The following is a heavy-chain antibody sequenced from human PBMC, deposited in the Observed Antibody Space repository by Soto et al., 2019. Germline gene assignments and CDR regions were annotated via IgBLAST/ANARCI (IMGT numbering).Heavy chain of an antibody. CDR3: ARHGPLTNTWTQLKC. CDR1: GGSISSSPYY. V-gene: IGHV4-39*01. CDR2: IYYNGNT. D-gene: IGHD1-1*01. Sequence: QLQLQESGPGLVKPSETLSLTCTVSGGSISSSPYYWVWIRQPPGKGLQWLGKIYYNGNTFYNPSLRSRPTISLDTSKSQSPLVLSSVTASDTAVYYCARHGPLTNTWTQLKCWGQGTRVTVSS. J-gene: IGHJ4*02.